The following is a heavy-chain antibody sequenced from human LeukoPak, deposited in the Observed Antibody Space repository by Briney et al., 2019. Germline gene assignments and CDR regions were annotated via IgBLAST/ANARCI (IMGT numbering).Heavy chain of an antibody. D-gene: IGHD2-2*01. V-gene: IGHV4-61*02. Sequence: SETLSLTCTVSGGSISSGSYYWSWIRQPAGKGLEWIGRIYTSGSTDYNPSLKSRVTISVDTSKNQFSLKLSFVTAADTAVYYCAREAVEPAAIFDYWGQGTLVTVSS. CDR3: AREAVEPAAIFDY. CDR2: IYTSGST. J-gene: IGHJ4*02. CDR1: GGSISSGSYY.